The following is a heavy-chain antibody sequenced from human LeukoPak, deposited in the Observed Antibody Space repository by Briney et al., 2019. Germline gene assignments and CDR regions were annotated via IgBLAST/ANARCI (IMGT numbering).Heavy chain of an antibody. V-gene: IGHV3-23*01. CDR1: GFTISSYA. J-gene: IGHJ4*02. CDR3: ARDRVAVTGSGEFVY. Sequence: GGSLRLSCAASGFTISSYAMSWVRQAPGKGLEWVSAISCSGGSTYYADSVKSRFTISRDNSKNTLYLQMNSLRAEDTALYYCARDRVAVTGSGEFVYWGQGTLVTVSS. D-gene: IGHD6-13*01. CDR2: ISCSGGST.